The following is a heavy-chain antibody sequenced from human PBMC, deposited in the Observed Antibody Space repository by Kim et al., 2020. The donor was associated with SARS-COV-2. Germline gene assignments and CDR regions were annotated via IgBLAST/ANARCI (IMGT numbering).Heavy chain of an antibody. CDR2: IYSGGST. Sequence: GGSLRLSCAASGFTVSSNYMSWVRQAPGKGLEWVSVIYSGGSTYYADSVKGRFTISRDNSKNTLYLQMNSLRAEDTAVYYCARMGYSSVYFDYWGQGTLVTVSS. D-gene: IGHD6-19*01. J-gene: IGHJ4*02. CDR1: GFTVSSNY. V-gene: IGHV3-53*01. CDR3: ARMGYSSVYFDY.